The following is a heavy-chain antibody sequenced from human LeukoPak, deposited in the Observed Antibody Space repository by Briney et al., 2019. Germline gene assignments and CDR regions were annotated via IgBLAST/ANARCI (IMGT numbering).Heavy chain of an antibody. CDR3: AIGSLTYYHDSSGFYYPY. Sequence: SETLSLTCAVYGGSFSGYYWSWIRQPPGKGLEWIGEINHSGSTNYNPSLKSRVTISVDTSKNQFSLKLSSVTAADTAVYYCAIGSLTYYHDSSGFYYPYWGQGTLVTVSS. D-gene: IGHD3-22*01. CDR2: INHSGST. CDR1: GGSFSGYY. J-gene: IGHJ4*02. V-gene: IGHV4-34*01.